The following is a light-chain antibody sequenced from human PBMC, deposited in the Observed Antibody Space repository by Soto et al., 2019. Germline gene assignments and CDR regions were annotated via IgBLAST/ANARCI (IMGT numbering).Light chain of an antibody. CDR3: TSYTRRSTYV. J-gene: IGLJ1*01. CDR2: DVS. V-gene: IGLV2-14*03. CDR1: SSDVGSYNV. Sequence: QSVLPQPASVSGSPGQSITVYCTGTSSDVGSYNVVSWYQQHPGKAPKLVIYDVSNRPSGVSPRFSGAKSGNTASLTIAGLQAEDEADYYCTSYTRRSTYVFGTGTKVTV.